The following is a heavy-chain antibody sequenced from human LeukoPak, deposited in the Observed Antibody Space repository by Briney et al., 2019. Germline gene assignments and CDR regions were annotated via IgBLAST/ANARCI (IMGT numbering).Heavy chain of an antibody. CDR3: ARGRRAVEGYNWFDP. CDR2: IYYSGST. D-gene: IGHD6-19*01. Sequence: KPSETLSLTCTVSGGSISSSSYYWGWIRQPPGKGLEWIGSIYYSGSTYYNPSLRSRVTISVDTSKNQFSLKLSSVTAADTAVYYCARGRRAVEGYNWFDPWGQGTLVTVSS. V-gene: IGHV4-39*07. J-gene: IGHJ5*02. CDR1: GGSISSSSYY.